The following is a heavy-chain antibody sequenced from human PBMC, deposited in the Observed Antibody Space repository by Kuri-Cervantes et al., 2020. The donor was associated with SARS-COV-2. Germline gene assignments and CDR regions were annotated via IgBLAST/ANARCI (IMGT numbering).Heavy chain of an antibody. D-gene: IGHD2-2*02. CDR3: ASSIVVVPAAIRSLDY. CDR2: INPNSGGT. Sequence: ASVKVSCKASGYTFTGYYMHWVRQAPGQGLEWMGWINPNSGGTNYAQKFQGRVTMTEDTSTDTAYMELSSLRSEDTAVYYCASSIVVVPAAIRSLDYWGQGTLVTVSS. J-gene: IGHJ4*02. V-gene: IGHV1-2*02. CDR1: GYTFTGYY.